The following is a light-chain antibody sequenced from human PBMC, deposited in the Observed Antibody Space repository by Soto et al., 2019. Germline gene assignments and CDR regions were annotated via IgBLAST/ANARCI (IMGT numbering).Light chain of an antibody. J-gene: IGKJ1*01. V-gene: IGKV3-20*01. CDR3: HQYGSSPWT. CDR1: QSVSNNY. Sequence: EIVLTQSPGTLSLSPGERATLSCRASQSVSNNYLAWYQQKPGQASSLLIYGASSRATGIPDRLSGSGSGTDFTLTISRVEPEDFAVYYCHQYGSSPWTFGQGTKVEIK. CDR2: GAS.